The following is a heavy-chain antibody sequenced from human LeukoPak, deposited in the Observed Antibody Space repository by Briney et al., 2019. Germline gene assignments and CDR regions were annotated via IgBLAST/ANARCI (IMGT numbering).Heavy chain of an antibody. V-gene: IGHV3-48*03. CDR3: ASTAAAETLDAFDI. CDR2: ISSSGSTI. CDR1: GFTFSSYE. Sequence: PGGSLRLSCAASGFTFSSYEMNWVRQAPGKGLEWVSYISSSGSTIYYADSVKGRFTISRDNAKNSLYLQMNSLRAEDTAVYYCASTAAAETLDAFDIWGQGTMVTVP. D-gene: IGHD6-13*01. J-gene: IGHJ3*02.